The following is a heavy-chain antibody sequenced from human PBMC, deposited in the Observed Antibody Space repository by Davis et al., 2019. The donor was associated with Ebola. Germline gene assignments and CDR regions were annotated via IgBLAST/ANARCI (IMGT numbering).Heavy chain of an antibody. CDR1: GFTFSSYA. J-gene: IGHJ6*03. CDR3: VRTTGYYFHNMDV. D-gene: IGHD1-14*01. V-gene: IGHV3-30*04. CDR2: ISHDRTSN. Sequence: PGGSLRLSCAASGFTFSSYAMHWVRQAPGKGLEWVAVISHDRTSNYYSDSVKGRFTISRDNSKNTLSLQMNSLRTEDTAVYYCVRTTGYYFHNMDVWGQGTTVTVS.